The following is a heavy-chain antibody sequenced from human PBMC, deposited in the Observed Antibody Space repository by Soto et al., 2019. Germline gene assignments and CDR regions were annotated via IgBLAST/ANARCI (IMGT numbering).Heavy chain of an antibody. V-gene: IGHV4-59*01. D-gene: IGHD3-3*01. Sequence: PSEPLSLTCTVSGGSIGSCYWNWIRQPPGKGLEWIGYIYYSGSTNYNPSLKSRVTISVDTSKNQFSLKLSSVTAADTAVYYCARGRGYYDFWSGFLFDPWGQGTLVTVSS. CDR3: ARGRGYYDFWSGFLFDP. CDR2: IYYSGST. CDR1: GGSIGSCY. J-gene: IGHJ5*02.